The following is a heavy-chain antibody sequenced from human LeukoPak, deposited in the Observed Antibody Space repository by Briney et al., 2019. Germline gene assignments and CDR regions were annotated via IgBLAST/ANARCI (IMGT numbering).Heavy chain of an antibody. Sequence: PGGSLRLSCAASGFTFSSYSMNWVRQAPGKGLEWVSYISSSSSTIYYADSVKGRFTISRDNAKNPLYLQMNSLRAEDTAVYYCARDSVLYYDSRGLDYWGQGTLVTVSS. D-gene: IGHD3-22*01. V-gene: IGHV3-48*04. CDR3: ARDSVLYYDSRGLDY. J-gene: IGHJ4*02. CDR2: ISSSSSTI. CDR1: GFTFSSYS.